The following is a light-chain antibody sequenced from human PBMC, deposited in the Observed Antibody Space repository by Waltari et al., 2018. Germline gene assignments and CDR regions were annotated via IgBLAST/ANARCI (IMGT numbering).Light chain of an antibody. CDR2: RNI. V-gene: IGLV1-44*01. CDR3: AAWDDSLNGWV. Sequence: QSVLTQPPSASGTPGQRVTISCSGSSSNIGGNTVNWYQQLPGTAPKLLIYRNIRRPSGVPDRFSGSKSGTSASLAISGLQSEEEADYYCAAWDDSLNGWVFGGGTKLTVL. CDR1: SSNIGGNT. J-gene: IGLJ3*02.